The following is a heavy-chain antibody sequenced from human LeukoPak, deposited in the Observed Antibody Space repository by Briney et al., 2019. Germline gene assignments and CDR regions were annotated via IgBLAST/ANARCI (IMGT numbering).Heavy chain of an antibody. CDR2: IKRDGSEK. CDR1: GFTFSSYW. CDR3: RVYSSSYSYYYYMDV. Sequence: AGGSLRLSCAASGFTFSSYWMNWVRQAPGKGLEWVANIKRDGSEKYYVDSVKGRFTISRDNAKNSLYLQMNSLRSEDTAVYYCRVYSSSYSYYYYMDVWGKGTTVTVSS. D-gene: IGHD6-6*01. J-gene: IGHJ6*03. V-gene: IGHV3-7*01.